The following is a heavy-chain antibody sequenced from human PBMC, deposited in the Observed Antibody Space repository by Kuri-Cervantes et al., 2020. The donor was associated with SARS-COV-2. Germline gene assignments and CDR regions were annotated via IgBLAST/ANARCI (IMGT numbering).Heavy chain of an antibody. D-gene: IGHD3-9*01. CDR3: ARDSLDWFISLDY. CDR2: ISGSGGST. V-gene: IGHV3-23*01. CDR1: GFTFSSYA. J-gene: IGHJ4*02. Sequence: GGSLRLSCAASGFTFSSYAMSWVRQAPGKGLEWVSAISGSGGSTYYADSVKGRFTISRDNAKNSLYLQMNSLRAEDTAVCYCARDSLDWFISLDYWGQGTLVTVSS.